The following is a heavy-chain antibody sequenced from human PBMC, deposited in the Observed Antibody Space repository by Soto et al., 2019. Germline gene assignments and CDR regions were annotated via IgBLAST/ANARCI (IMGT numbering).Heavy chain of an antibody. CDR1: GYTFTSYA. V-gene: IGHV1-3*03. CDR3: AKVDYSGSYFDY. CDR2: INAGNGNT. Sequence: GASVKVSCKASGYTFTSYAMHWVRQAPGQRLEWMGWINAGNGNTKYSQKFQGRVTITRDTSASTAYMELSSLRAEDMAVYYCAKVDYSGSYFDYWGQGTLVTVSS. J-gene: IGHJ4*02. D-gene: IGHD1-26*01.